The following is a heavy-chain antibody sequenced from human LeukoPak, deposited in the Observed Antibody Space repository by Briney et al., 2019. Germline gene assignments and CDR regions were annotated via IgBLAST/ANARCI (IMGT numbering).Heavy chain of an antibody. D-gene: IGHD5-12*01. CDR1: GGSLNSDY. CDR2: IHYTGST. Sequence: SETLSLTCTVSGGSLNSDYWTWIRRPPGKGLEYIGYIHYTGSTYYNPSLKSRVIISVDTSKNQFSLKVSSVTAADTAVYYCGRLPRGAFDIWGQGTMVTVSS. J-gene: IGHJ3*02. CDR3: GRLPRGAFDI. V-gene: IGHV4-59*01.